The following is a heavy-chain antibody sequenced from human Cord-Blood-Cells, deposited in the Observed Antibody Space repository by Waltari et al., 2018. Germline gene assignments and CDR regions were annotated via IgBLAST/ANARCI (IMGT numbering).Heavy chain of an antibody. CDR3: ARGYSSSYYYYGMDV. J-gene: IGHJ6*02. V-gene: IGHV1-2*02. CDR1: GYTFTGYY. D-gene: IGHD6-6*01. CDR2: INPNSGGT. Sequence: QVQLVQSGAEVKKPGASVKVSRKASGYTFTGYYMHWVRQAPGQGLEWMGWINPNSGGTNYAQKFQGRVTMTRDTAISTAYMELSRLRSDDTAVYYCARGYSSSYYYYGMDVWGQGTTVTVSS.